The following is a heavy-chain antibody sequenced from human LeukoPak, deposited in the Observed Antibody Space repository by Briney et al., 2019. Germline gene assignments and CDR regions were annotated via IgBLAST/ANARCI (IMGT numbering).Heavy chain of an antibody. CDR1: GFTFSSYS. CDR2: ISSSSSTI. Sequence: GGSLRLSCAASGFTFSSYSMNWVRQAPGKGLEWVSYISSSSSTIYYADSVKGRFTISRDNSKNTLYLQMNSLRAEDTAVYYCARDDSGYDYPYWGQGTLVTVSS. D-gene: IGHD5-12*01. V-gene: IGHV3-48*01. CDR3: ARDDSGYDYPY. J-gene: IGHJ4*02.